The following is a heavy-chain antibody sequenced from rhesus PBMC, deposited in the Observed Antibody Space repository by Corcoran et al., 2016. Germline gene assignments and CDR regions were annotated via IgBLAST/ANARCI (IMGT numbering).Heavy chain of an antibody. CDR1: GSSISSYW. CDR3: ASEGWVRRY. CDR2: IKGGTGNT. Sequence: QVQLQASGPGLVKPSETLSLTCTVSGSSISSYWWLWLRQPPGAGLAWIGEIKGGTGNTNYNPSLQSRVIISRDTSKNQFSLNLNSGTAADTAVYYCASEGWVRRYWGQGALVTVSS. V-gene: IGHV4-80*01. D-gene: IGHD5-24*01. J-gene: IGHJ4*01.